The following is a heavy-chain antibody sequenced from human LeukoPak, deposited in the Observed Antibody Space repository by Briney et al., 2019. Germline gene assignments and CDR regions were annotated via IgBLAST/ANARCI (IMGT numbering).Heavy chain of an antibody. Sequence: SQTLSLTCAISGDSVSSNITAWNWIRQSPSRGLEWLGRTYYRSKWYNDYAVSVKGRITINPATSKNQSSLQLNSVTPEDTAVYYCARQYDYGLRRFAIDYWGQGTLVTVSS. CDR3: ARQYDYGLRRFAIDY. V-gene: IGHV6-1*01. CDR1: GDSVSSNITA. J-gene: IGHJ4*02. CDR2: TYYRSKWYN. D-gene: IGHD3-10*01.